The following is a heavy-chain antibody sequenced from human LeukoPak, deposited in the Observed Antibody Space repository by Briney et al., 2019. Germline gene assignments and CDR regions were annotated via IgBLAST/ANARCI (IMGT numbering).Heavy chain of an antibody. D-gene: IGHD6-13*01. V-gene: IGHV4-59*08. CDR2: IYYSGST. CDR3: ARMGPAAAGIID. Sequence: PSETLSLTCTVSGASISSYYWSWIRQPPGKGLEWIGYIYYSGSTNYNPSLKSRVTISVDRSKNQFSLKLTSVTAADTAVYYCARMGPAAAGIIDWGQGTLVTVSP. CDR1: GASISSYY. J-gene: IGHJ4*02.